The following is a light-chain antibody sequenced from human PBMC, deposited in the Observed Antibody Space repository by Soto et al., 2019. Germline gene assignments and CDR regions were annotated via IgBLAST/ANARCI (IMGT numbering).Light chain of an antibody. V-gene: IGLV1-51*01. J-gene: IGLJ2*01. Sequence: QSVLTQPPSVSAAPGQRVSISCSGTNSNIGDNYVSWYQHLPGTAPRLLIYDNNKRPSGIPDRFSGSKSGTSGTLDITGLQTGDEADYYCATWDGSLPAEVFGGGTKLTVL. CDR2: DNN. CDR3: ATWDGSLPAEV. CDR1: NSNIGDNY.